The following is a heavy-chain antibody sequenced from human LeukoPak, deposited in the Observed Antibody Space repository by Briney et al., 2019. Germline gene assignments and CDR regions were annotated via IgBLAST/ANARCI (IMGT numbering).Heavy chain of an antibody. Sequence: PSETLSLTCTVSGGSISSYYWSWIRQPPGKGLEWIGYIYYSGSTNYNPSLKSRVTISVDTSKNQFSLKLSSVTAADTAVYYCARDAPRAATRYYMDVWGKGTTVTVSS. CDR3: ARDAPRAATRYYMDV. D-gene: IGHD6-13*01. CDR2: IYYSGST. CDR1: GGSISSYY. J-gene: IGHJ6*03. V-gene: IGHV4-59*01.